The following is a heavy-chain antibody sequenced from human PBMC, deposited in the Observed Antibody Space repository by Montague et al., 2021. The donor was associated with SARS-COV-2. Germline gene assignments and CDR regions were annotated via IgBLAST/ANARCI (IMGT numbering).Heavy chain of an antibody. CDR1: GYSINSNYY. V-gene: IGHV4-38-2*02. CDR3: ARAPCHGPGKPYQFDY. J-gene: IGHJ4*02. Sequence: SETLSLTCTVSGYSINSNYYWGWIRQPPGKGLEWIGCSYHSGTTHYHPSLKSRVTISLDTSNNRFSLKVTSVTAADTAVCYCARAPCHGPGKPYQFDYWGRGTLVTVSS. CDR2: SYHSGTT. D-gene: IGHD3-10*01.